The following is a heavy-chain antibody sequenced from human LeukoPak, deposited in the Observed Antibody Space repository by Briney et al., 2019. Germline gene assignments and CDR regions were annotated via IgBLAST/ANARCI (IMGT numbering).Heavy chain of an antibody. J-gene: IGHJ5*02. V-gene: IGHV4-59*01. CDR2: THNSGTT. Sequence: PSGTLSLTCTVSGGSISSYYWSWIRQPPGKGLEWIGYTHNSGTTDYNPSLKSRVTISADTSKNQISLKLNSVTAADTAVYYCARHVGGYCSGGSCYSWFDPWGQGTLVTVSS. CDR3: ARHVGGYCSGGSCYSWFDP. CDR1: GGSISSYY. D-gene: IGHD2-15*01.